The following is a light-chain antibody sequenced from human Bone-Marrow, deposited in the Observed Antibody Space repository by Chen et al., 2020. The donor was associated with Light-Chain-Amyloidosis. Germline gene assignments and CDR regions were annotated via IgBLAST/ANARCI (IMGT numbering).Light chain of an antibody. CDR2: AAS. J-gene: IGKJ4*01. Sequence: DLQMTQSPSSVSASVGDRVTITCRASQGIVSWLAWYQQKPGKAPKLLIFAASNLQSGVPSRFSGSGSGTDFTLTISRLQPDDFATYYCQQANSFPSLTFGGGTIVEMK. CDR1: QGIVSW. CDR3: QQANSFPSLT. V-gene: IGKV1-12*02.